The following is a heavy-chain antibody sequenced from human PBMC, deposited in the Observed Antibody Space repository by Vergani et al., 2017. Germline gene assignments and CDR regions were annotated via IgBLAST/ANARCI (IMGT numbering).Heavy chain of an antibody. D-gene: IGHD6-13*01. V-gene: IGHV5-51*01. J-gene: IGHJ6*02. Sequence: EVQLVQSGAEVKKPGESLKISCKGSGYSFTSYWIGWVRQMPGKCLHWMGIIYPADSDTTNSPSFQGHVTISADKSSSTAYLQWSSLKASDTAMYYCARQSERQEYSSPESRGGYSSGWYDGMEVWGQGTTVTVSS. CDR3: ARQSERQEYSSPESRGGYSSGWYDGMEV. CDR2: IYPADSDT. CDR1: GYSFTSYW.